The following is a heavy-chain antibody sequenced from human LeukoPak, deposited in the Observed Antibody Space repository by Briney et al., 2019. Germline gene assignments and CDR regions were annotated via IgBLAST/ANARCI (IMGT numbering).Heavy chain of an antibody. CDR2: INQSGST. CDR3: ATIQRDHAFDI. Sequence: PSETLSLTCAVYGGSFSGYYWSWIRQPPGKGLEWIGEINQSGSTNYNPSLKSRFTISVDTSKNQFSLKLNSMTAADTAVYYCATIQRDHAFDIWGQGTVVTVSS. J-gene: IGHJ3*02. CDR1: GGSFSGYY. V-gene: IGHV4-34*01. D-gene: IGHD6-25*01.